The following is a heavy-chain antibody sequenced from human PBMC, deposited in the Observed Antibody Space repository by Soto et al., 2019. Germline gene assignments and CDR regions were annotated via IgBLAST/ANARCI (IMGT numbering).Heavy chain of an antibody. Sequence: QVQLVESGGGVVQPGRSLRLSCAASGFTFSSYGMHWVRQAPGKGLEWVAVISYDGSNKYYADSVKGRFTISRDNSKNTLYLQMNSLKAEDTAVYYCAKPSVDFDWLLSAWYYFDYWGQGTLVSVCS. D-gene: IGHD3-9*01. J-gene: IGHJ4*02. V-gene: IGHV3-30*18. CDR1: GFTFSSYG. CDR3: AKPSVDFDWLLSAWYYFDY. CDR2: ISYDGSNK.